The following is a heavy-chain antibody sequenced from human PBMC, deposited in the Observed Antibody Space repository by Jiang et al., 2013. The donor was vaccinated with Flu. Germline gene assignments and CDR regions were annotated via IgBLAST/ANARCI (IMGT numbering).Heavy chain of an antibody. D-gene: IGHD3-22*01. CDR1: GFTFSSYA. V-gene: IGHV3-23*04. CDR3: AKDRLRITMIVVVLLSYFDI. J-gene: IGHJ3*02. Sequence: VQLVESGGGLVQPGGSLRLSCAASGFTFSSYAMSWVRQAPGKGLEWVSAISGSGGSTYYADSVKGRFTISGDNSKNTLYLQMNSLRAEDTAVYYCAKDRLRITMIVVVLLSYFDIWGQGTMVTVSS. CDR2: ISGSGGST.